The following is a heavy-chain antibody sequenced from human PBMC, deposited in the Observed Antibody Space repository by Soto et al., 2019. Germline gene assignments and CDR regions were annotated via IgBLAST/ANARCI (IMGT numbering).Heavy chain of an antibody. Sequence: GGSLRLSCAASGFTFSSYAMSWVRQAPGKGLEWISGISVSGGSTYYADSVKGRFTISRDNSKNTLYLQMNSLRAEDTAVYYCAKRVEGSGTYYKGPFDFWGQGTLVTVSS. CDR2: ISVSGGST. J-gene: IGHJ4*02. V-gene: IGHV3-23*01. D-gene: IGHD3-10*01. CDR1: GFTFSSYA. CDR3: AKRVEGSGTYYKGPFDF.